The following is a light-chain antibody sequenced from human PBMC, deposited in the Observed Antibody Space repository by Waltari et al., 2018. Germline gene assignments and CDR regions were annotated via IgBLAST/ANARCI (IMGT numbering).Light chain of an antibody. CDR3: VQTEQHPWT. Sequence: DVVLTQTPLSSPVTLGQLASISCRSSQSLVHSDGMTYLSWLQQRPGQPPRLLIYQISERFYGVPDRFSGSGAVTDVTLTISRVEADDVGVYYCVQTEQHPWTFGLGTKVEIK. CDR1: QSLVHSDGMTY. CDR2: QIS. J-gene: IGKJ1*01. V-gene: IGKV2-24*01.